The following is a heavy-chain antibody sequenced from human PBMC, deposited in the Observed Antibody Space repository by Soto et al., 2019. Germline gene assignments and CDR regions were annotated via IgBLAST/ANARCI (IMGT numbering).Heavy chain of an antibody. J-gene: IGHJ6*02. CDR2: IIPILGIA. CDR1: GGTFSSYT. D-gene: IGHD2-15*01. Sequence: QVQLVQSGAEVKKPGSSVKVSCKASGGTFSSYTISWVRQAPGQGLEWMGRIIPILGIANYAQKFQGRVTITADKSTSTAYMELSSLRSEDTAVYYCAKGGGSCYEGTPEDCDYYYYGMDVWGQGTTVTVSS. V-gene: IGHV1-69*02. CDR3: AKGGGSCYEGTPEDCDYYYYGMDV.